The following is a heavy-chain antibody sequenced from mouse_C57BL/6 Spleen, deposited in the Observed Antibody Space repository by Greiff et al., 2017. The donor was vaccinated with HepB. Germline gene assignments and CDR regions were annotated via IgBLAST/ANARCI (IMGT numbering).Heavy chain of an antibody. CDR2: IYPGDGDT. V-gene: IGHV1-82*01. CDR3: ARAGYWDGFAY. D-gene: IGHD3-1*01. CDR1: GYAFSSSW. J-gene: IGHJ3*01. Sequence: QVQLQQSGPELVKPGASVKISCKASGYAFSSSWMNWVKQRPGKGLEWIGRIYPGDGDTNYNGKFKGKATLTADKSSSTAYMQLSSLTSEDSAVYFCARAGYWDGFAYWGQGTLVTVSA.